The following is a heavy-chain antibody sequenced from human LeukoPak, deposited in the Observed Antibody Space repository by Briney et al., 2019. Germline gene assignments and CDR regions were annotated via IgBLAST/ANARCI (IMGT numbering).Heavy chain of an antibody. CDR3: AKVPITVTRNFDY. D-gene: IGHD4-17*01. CDR1: GFTFSNYV. J-gene: IGHJ4*02. Sequence: AGSLRLSCAASGFTFSNYVMSWIRQAPGKGLEWVSSISCSGGNKYNADSVKCRFTISRDNSKNTLYLQMNSLRAEDTAVYYCAKVPITVTRNFDYWGQGTLVTVSS. CDR2: ISCSGGNK. V-gene: IGHV3-23*01.